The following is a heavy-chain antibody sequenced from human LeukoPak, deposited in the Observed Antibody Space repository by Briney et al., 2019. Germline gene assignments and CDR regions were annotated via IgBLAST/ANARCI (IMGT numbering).Heavy chain of an antibody. CDR2: LWADGSTA. D-gene: IGHD6-13*01. CDR3: VKESAAGGTFHFDY. V-gene: IGHV3-33*06. Sequence: PGRSLRLSCAASGFTFNIFGMHWVRQVPGNGLEWVAVLWADGSTAHYADSVKGRFTISRDSSEKTLYLQMNSLRSEDTAVYYCVKESAAGGTFHFDYWGQGTLVTVSS. J-gene: IGHJ4*02. CDR1: GFTFNIFG.